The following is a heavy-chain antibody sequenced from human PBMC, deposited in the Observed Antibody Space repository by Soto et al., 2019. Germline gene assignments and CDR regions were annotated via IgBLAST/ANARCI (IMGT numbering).Heavy chain of an antibody. V-gene: IGHV3-23*01. J-gene: IGHJ6*02. Sequence: EVQLLESGGTLVQPGQSLRLSCSSSGFIFTNYAMTWVRQAPGKGLEWVSGISGSGGDTYYADSVRGRFSVSRDYSKNTLNLQMNSLRADDTAIYYCAKALCGGRSGRGVFYPLDVWGQGTTVTVSS. CDR3: AKALCGGRSGRGVFYPLDV. CDR1: GFIFTNYA. CDR2: ISGSGGDT. D-gene: IGHD2-21*01.